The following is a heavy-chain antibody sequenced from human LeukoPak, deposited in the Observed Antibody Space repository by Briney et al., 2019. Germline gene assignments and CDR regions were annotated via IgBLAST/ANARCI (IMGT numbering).Heavy chain of an antibody. D-gene: IGHD4-17*01. J-gene: IGHJ4*02. Sequence: GGSLRLSCAASGFTFSSYAMHWVRQAPGKGLEYVSAISSNGGSTYYANSVKGRFTISRDNSKNTLYLQMGSPRAEDMAVYYCARVGPHDGDYFDYWGQGTLVTVSS. CDR3: ARVGPHDGDYFDY. CDR1: GFTFSSYA. V-gene: IGHV3-64*01. CDR2: ISSNGGST.